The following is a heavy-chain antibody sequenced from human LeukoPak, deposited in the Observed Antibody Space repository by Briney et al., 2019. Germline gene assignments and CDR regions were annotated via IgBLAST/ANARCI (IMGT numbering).Heavy chain of an antibody. CDR1: GGSISSYY. J-gene: IGHJ3*02. CDR3: ASEITDAFDI. CDR2: IYYSGST. Sequence: PSETLSLTCTVSGGSISSYYWSWIRQPPGKGLEWIGYIYYSGSTNYNPSLKSRVTISVDTSKNQFSLKLSSMTAADTAVYYCASEITDAFDIWGQGTMVTVSS. V-gene: IGHV4-59*01.